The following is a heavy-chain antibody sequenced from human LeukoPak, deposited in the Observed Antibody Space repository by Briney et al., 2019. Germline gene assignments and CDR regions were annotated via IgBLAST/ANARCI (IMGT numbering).Heavy chain of an antibody. CDR3: ARVSPEGYPAGYYYYYYMDV. Sequence: SETLSLTCTVSGGSISSHYRSWIRQPPGKGLEWIGYIYYSGSTNYNPSLKSRVTISVDTSKNQFSLKLSSVTTADTAVYYCARVSPEGYPAGYYYYYYMDVWGKGTTVTVSS. J-gene: IGHJ6*03. D-gene: IGHD1-14*01. CDR2: IYYSGST. CDR1: GGSISSHY. V-gene: IGHV4-59*11.